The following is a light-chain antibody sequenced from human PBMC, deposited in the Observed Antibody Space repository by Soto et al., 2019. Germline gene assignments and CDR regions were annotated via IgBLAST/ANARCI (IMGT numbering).Light chain of an antibody. J-gene: IGLJ3*02. CDR2: SDN. V-gene: IGLV1-40*01. CDR3: QSFDSSLSGWV. CDR1: SXNIGAGYD. Sequence: QSVLTQPPSVSGAXXXRVXXXXXGSSXNIGAGYDVHWYQQLPGTAPKLLIYSDNSRPSGVPDRFSGSKSGTSASLAITGLQAEDEADYYCQSFDSSLSGWVFGGGTKLTVL.